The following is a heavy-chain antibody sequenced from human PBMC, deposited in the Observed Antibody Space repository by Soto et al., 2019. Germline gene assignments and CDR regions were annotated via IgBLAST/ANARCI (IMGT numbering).Heavy chain of an antibody. CDR1: GDSFFSGDYF. CDR2: IFNSGTT. CDR3: ARDTSTDNDDYAGAAFDI. J-gene: IGHJ3*02. V-gene: IGHV4-30-4*01. D-gene: IGHD4-17*01. Sequence: QVQLQESGPGLVKPSQTLSLTCPVSGDSFFSGDYFWRWIRQPPGKGLQRIGYIFNSGTTYYNPSLRSRLSISIGTAKNQYSLTVNSVTAADTAVYYCARDTSTDNDDYAGAAFDIGGQGTMVAVSS.